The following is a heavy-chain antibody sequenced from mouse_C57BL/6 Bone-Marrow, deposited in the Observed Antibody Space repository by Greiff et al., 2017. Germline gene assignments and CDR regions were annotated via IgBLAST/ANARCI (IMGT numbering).Heavy chain of an antibody. Sequence: VQLQQSGPELVKPGASVKISCKASGYTFTDYYMTWVKQSHGKSLEWIGDINPNNGGTSYNQKLKGKATLTVDKSSITAYMELRSLTSEDSAVYYCARDYYGSSWYFDYWGQGTILTVSS. J-gene: IGHJ2*01. CDR3: ARDYYGSSWYFDY. V-gene: IGHV1-26*01. D-gene: IGHD1-1*01. CDR2: INPNNGGT. CDR1: GYTFTDYY.